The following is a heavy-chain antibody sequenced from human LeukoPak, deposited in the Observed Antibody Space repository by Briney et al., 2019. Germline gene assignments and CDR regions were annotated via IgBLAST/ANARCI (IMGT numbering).Heavy chain of an antibody. D-gene: IGHD1-1*01. V-gene: IGHV4-4*07. CDR3: ASSPLGWNDEGVY. CDR1: GGSISSYY. J-gene: IGHJ4*02. CDR2: IYTSGST. Sequence: SETLSLTCTVSGGSISSYYWSWIRQPAGKGLEWIGRIYTSGSTNYNPSLKSRVTMSVDTSKNQFSLKLSSVTAADAAGYYCASSPLGWNDEGVYWGQGTLVTVSS.